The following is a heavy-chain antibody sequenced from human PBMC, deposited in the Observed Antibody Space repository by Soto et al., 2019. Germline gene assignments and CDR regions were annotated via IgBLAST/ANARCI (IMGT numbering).Heavy chain of an antibody. D-gene: IGHD2-15*01. CDR1: GGTFSSYA. CDR3: AREVVVAATGGFDP. Sequence: QVQLVQSGAEVKKPGSSVKVSCKASGGTFSSYAISWVRQAPGQGLEWMGGIIPIFGTADYAQKFQGRVTIPADESTTTAYMELSRLRSEDTAVYYCAREVVVAATGGFDPWGQGPLVTVSS. J-gene: IGHJ5*02. V-gene: IGHV1-69*12. CDR2: IIPIFGTA.